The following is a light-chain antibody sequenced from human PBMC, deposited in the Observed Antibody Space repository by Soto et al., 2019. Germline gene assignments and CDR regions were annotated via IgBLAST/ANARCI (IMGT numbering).Light chain of an antibody. CDR2: AAS. Sequence: IQMTQSPSSLSASVGDRVTITCRASQGIRNDLGWYQQKPGKAPKLLIYAASSLQSGVPSRFSGSGSGTDFTLTISSLQPDDFATYYCQLSCSTLWTFGQGTKVDIK. CDR1: QGIRND. J-gene: IGKJ1*01. CDR3: QLSCSTLWT. V-gene: IGKV1-39*01.